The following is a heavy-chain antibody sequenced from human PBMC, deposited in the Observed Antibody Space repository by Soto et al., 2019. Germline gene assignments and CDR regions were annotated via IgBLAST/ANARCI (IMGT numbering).Heavy chain of an antibody. CDR3: ARILNYYDSSGYYYAFDY. J-gene: IGHJ4*02. CDR2: IIPIFGTA. V-gene: IGHV1-69*13. Sequence: GASVKVSCKASGGTFSSYAISWVRQAPGQGLEWMGGIIPIFGTANYAQKFQGRVTITADESTSTAYMELSSLRSEDTAVYYCARILNYYDSSGYYYAFDYWRQGTLVTVSS. CDR1: GGTFSSYA. D-gene: IGHD3-22*01.